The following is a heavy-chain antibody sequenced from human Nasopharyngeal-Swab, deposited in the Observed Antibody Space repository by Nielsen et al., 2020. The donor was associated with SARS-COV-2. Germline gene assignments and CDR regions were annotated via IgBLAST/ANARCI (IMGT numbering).Heavy chain of an antibody. CDR3: ARDVEALYYDILTGCLDY. CDR1: GFTFSDYY. J-gene: IGHJ4*02. D-gene: IGHD3-9*01. V-gene: IGHV3-11*04. Sequence: GESLKISCAASGFTFSDYYMSWIRQAPGKGLEWVSYISSSSSTIYYADSVKGRFTISRDNAENSLYLQMNSLRDEDTAVYYCARDVEALYYDILTGCLDYWGQGTLVTVSS. CDR2: ISSSSSTI.